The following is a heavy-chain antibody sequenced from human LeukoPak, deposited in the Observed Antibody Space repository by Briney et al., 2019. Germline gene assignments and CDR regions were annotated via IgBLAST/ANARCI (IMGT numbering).Heavy chain of an antibody. Sequence: PGGSLRLSCAASGFTFNNYGMSWVRQAPGKGLEWVSGISGSGVRTDYADSVEGRFTISRDNAKNTLYLQMNSLRAEDTAVYYCAKGSREWELLDAFDIWGQGTMVTVSS. J-gene: IGHJ3*02. D-gene: IGHD1-26*01. V-gene: IGHV3-23*01. CDR3: AKGSREWELLDAFDI. CDR2: ISGSGVRT. CDR1: GFTFNNYG.